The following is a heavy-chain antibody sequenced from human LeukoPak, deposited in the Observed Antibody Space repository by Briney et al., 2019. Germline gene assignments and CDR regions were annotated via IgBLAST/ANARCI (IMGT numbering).Heavy chain of an antibody. Sequence: SETLSLTCTVSGGSISSGDYYWSWIRQPPGKGLEWIGYIYYSGSTYYNPSLKSRVTISVDTSKNQFSLKLSSVTAADTAVYYCARWGVWGYSYGYLLIRPDSEDNWFDPWGQGTLVTVSS. V-gene: IGHV4-30-4*08. CDR2: IYYSGST. D-gene: IGHD5-18*01. CDR1: GGSISSGDYY. CDR3: ARWGVWGYSYGYLLIRPDSEDNWFDP. J-gene: IGHJ5*02.